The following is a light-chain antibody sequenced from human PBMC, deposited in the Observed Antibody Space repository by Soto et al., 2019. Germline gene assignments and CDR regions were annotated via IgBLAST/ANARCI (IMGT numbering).Light chain of an antibody. CDR3: QQYNSYSGA. Sequence: IQMTQSPSSLSASVGDRVTITCRTSQGINDYLTWYQMKPGEAPKLLIYKASTLKSGVPSRFSGSGSGTEFTLTISSLQPDDFATYYCQQYNSYSGAFGQGTKV. CDR1: QGINDY. J-gene: IGKJ1*01. CDR2: KAS. V-gene: IGKV1-5*03.